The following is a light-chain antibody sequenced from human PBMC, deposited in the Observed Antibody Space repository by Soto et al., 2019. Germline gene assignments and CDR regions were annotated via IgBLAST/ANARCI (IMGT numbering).Light chain of an antibody. CDR2: DAS. J-gene: IGKJ5*01. CDR3: QQYNSYPIT. V-gene: IGKV1-5*01. Sequence: DIQISQFPSTLSGFVGDRVTIACWASQSISGWLAWYQQKPGKAPKLLIYDASSLESGDPPRFSGSGSGTEFTLTISSLQPDDFATYYCQQYNSYPITFGQGTRLEIK. CDR1: QSISGW.